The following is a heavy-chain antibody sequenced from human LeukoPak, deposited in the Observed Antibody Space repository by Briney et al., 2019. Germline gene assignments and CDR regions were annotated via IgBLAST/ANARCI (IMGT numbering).Heavy chain of an antibody. CDR2: IRSDGSNE. CDR1: GVTFSSYG. J-gene: IGHJ3*02. D-gene: IGHD1-26*01. CDR3: AKDSAVSGSYPDASDI. V-gene: IGHV3-30*02. Sequence: PGGSLRLSCVASGVTFSSYGMHWVRQAPGKGLEWVAFIRSDGSNEYYIDSVKGRFTLSRDNSKNTLYLQMNSLRAEDTAVYYCAKDSAVSGSYPDASDIWGQGTMVTVSS.